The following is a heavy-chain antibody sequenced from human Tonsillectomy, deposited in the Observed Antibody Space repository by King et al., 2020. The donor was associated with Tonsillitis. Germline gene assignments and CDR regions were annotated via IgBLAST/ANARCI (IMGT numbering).Heavy chain of an antibody. CDR3: AKAYCSGGTCYPGGHYYGMDV. D-gene: IGHD2-15*01. J-gene: IGHJ6*02. Sequence: VQLVESGGVVAQPGGSLRLSCAASGFTFDDYTMHWVRQAPGKGLEWVSLISWDGGSTYYADSVKGRFTISRDNRRNSLYLQMNSLRTEDTALYYCAKAYCSGGTCYPGGHYYGMDVWGQGTTVTVSS. V-gene: IGHV3-43*01. CDR2: ISWDGGST. CDR1: GFTFDDYT.